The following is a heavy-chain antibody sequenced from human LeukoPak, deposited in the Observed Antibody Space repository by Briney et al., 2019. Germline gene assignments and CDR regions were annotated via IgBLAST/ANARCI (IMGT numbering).Heavy chain of an antibody. CDR2: ISSRGTV. V-gene: IGHV3-48*01. CDR3: AKEAGSHYDYYKFYGMDV. J-gene: IGHJ6*02. Sequence: GRSLRLSCVGSGFIFSNYNMNWVRQAPGKGLEWISYISSRGTVSYADSVEGRFAISRDNAKNSLYLRMNSLRVEDRAVYYCAKEAGSHYDYYKFYGMDVWGQGTAVTVSS. D-gene: IGHD1-26*01. CDR1: GFIFSNYN.